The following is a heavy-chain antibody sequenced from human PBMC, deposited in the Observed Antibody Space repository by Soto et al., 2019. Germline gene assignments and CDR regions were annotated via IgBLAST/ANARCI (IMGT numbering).Heavy chain of an antibody. CDR2: IYYSGTT. Sequence: QVQLQESGPGLVKPSQTLSLTCTVSGGSISSGGYYWSWIRQHPGKGLEWIGYIYYSGTTYYNPSLTSRVTISGDASKNQFSLKLSSVTAAATAVYYCARDRGPWTNFDYWGQGTLVTVSS. D-gene: IGHD1-26*01. V-gene: IGHV4-31*03. CDR1: GGSISSGGYY. CDR3: ARDRGPWTNFDY. J-gene: IGHJ4*02.